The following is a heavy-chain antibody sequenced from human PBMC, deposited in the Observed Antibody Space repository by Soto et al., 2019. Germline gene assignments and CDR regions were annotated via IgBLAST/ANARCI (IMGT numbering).Heavy chain of an antibody. CDR3: AHSTTRYSSSWYGAFDY. J-gene: IGHJ4*02. V-gene: IGHV2-5*02. CDR1: GFSLSTSGVG. D-gene: IGHD6-13*01. Sequence: QITLKESGPTLVKPTQTLTLTCTFSGFSLSTSGVGVGWIRQPPGKALEWLALIYWDDDKRYSPSLKSRLTITKDTTKNQVVLTRTNMDPVATATYYWAHSTTRYSSSWYGAFDYWGQGTLVTVSS. CDR2: IYWDDDK.